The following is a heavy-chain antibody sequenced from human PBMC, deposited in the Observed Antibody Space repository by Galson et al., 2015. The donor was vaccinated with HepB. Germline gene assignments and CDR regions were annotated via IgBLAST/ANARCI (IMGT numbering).Heavy chain of an antibody. Sequence: QSGAEVKKPGESLKTSCKHSGYSFTSYWIAWVRQVPGRGLECMGIIYPGDSVTKYSPTFQGQVTISADKSITTTYLQWSSLEASDTAMYYCARRGSHDNTYKVAFDIWGQGTMVTVSS. D-gene: IGHD1-14*01. CDR3: ARRGSHDNTYKVAFDI. J-gene: IGHJ3*02. CDR1: GYSFTSYW. CDR2: IYPGDSVT. V-gene: IGHV5-51*01.